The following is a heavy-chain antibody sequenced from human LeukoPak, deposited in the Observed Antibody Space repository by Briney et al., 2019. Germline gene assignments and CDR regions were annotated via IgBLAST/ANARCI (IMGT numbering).Heavy chain of an antibody. V-gene: IGHV1-8*01. Sequence: ASVKVSCKASGYTFTSYDINWVRQATGQGLEWMGWMNPNSGNTGYAQKFQGRVTMTRDTSISAAYMELSRLRSDDTAVYYCARVRLSSGYYYDAFDIWGQGTMVTVSS. D-gene: IGHD3-22*01. CDR3: ARVRLSSGYYYDAFDI. CDR1: GYTFTSYD. CDR2: MNPNSGNT. J-gene: IGHJ3*02.